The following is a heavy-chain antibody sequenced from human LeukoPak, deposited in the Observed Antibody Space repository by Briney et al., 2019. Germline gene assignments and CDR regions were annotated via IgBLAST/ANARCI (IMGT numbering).Heavy chain of an antibody. CDR2: IIPIFGTA. CDR1: GGTFSSYA. D-gene: IGHD1-7*01. V-gene: IGHV1-69*13. Sequence: ASVKVSCKASGGTFSSYAVSWVRQAPGQGLEWMGGIIPIFGTANYAQKFQGRVTITADESTSTAYMELSSLRSEDTAVYYCARVSSRLLELPGPLDYWGQGTLVTVSS. CDR3: ARVSSRLLELPGPLDY. J-gene: IGHJ4*02.